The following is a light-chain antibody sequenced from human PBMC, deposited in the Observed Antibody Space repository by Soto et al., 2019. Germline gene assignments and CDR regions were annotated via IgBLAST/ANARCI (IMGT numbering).Light chain of an antibody. V-gene: IGKV1-33*01. CDR1: QDISNY. CDR3: QQYDNLLRFT. J-gene: IGKJ3*01. CDR2: DAS. Sequence: DIQMTQSPSSLSASVGDIVTITCQASQDISNYLNWYQQKPGKAPKLLIYDASNLETGVPPRFSGSGSGTDFTFTISSLQPEDIATYYCQQYDNLLRFTFGPGTKVDIK.